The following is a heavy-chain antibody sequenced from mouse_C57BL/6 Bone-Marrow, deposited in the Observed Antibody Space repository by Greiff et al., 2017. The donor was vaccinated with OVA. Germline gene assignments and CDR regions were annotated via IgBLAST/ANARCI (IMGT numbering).Heavy chain of an antibody. CDR1: GYTFTDYY. CDR2: INPYNGGT. J-gene: IGHJ4*01. CDR3: ARFLAWGYAMDY. V-gene: IGHV1-19*01. D-gene: IGHD4-1*01. Sequence: DVQLQESGPVLVKPGASVKMSCKASGYTFTDYYMNWVKQSHGKSLEWIGVINPYNGGTSYNQKFKGKATLTVDKSSSTAYMELNSLTSEDSAVYYCARFLAWGYAMDYWGQGTSVTVSS.